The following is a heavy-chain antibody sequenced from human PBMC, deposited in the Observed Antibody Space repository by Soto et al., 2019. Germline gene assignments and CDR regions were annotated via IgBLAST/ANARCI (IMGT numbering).Heavy chain of an antibody. V-gene: IGHV4-61*01. J-gene: IGHJ6*02. Sequence: PSETLSLTCTVSGDSVTSVSDYWSWIRQPPGKGLEWIRYIYYSGSADYNPSLGSRVTISIDTSKNQFSLKLTSVTAADTAVYYCARGVGFGYYYYHLELWCQGTTVTVSS. CDR3: ARGVGFGYYYYHLEL. D-gene: IGHD3-10*01. CDR1: GDSVTSVSDY. CDR2: IYYSGSA.